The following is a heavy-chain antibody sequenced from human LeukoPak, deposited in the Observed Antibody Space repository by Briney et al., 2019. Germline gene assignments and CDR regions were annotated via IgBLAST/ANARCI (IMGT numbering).Heavy chain of an antibody. CDR1: GYTFTSYG. V-gene: IGHV1-18*01. CDR2: ISTYNGNT. CDR3: ARDRYCSGSSCYSRVGFDP. D-gene: IGHD2-15*01. Sequence: GASVKVSCKASGYTFTSYGISWVRQAPGQGLEWMGWISTYNGNTNYAQKLLGRVTMTTDTSTSTAYMELRSLRSDDTAVYYCARDRYCSGSSCYSRVGFDPWGQGALVTVSS. J-gene: IGHJ5*02.